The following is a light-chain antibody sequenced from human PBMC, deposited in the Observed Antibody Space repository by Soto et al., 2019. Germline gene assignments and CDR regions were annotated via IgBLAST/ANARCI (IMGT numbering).Light chain of an antibody. V-gene: IGKV1-39*01. CDR2: AAS. CDR1: QTISNY. CDR3: QKCYSSPLT. J-gene: IGKJ4*01. Sequence: DIQMTQSPSSLSASVGDRVTITCRASQTISNYLNWYQQQPGKAPKLLIYAASSLQSGVPSRFSGSGSGTDFTLTISSLQPEDFATYYCQKCYSSPLTFGRGTKVDIK.